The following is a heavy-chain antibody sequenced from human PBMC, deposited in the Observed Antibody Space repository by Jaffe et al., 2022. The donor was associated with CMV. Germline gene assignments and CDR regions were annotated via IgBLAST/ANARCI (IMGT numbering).Heavy chain of an antibody. J-gene: IGHJ5*02. D-gene: IGHD3-10*01. V-gene: IGHV3-48*03. CDR3: ARGTSRAHGSGTSWFDP. CDR2: ISSSGRTM. CDR1: GFTFSSYE. Sequence: EVQLVESGGGLVQPGGSLRLSCAASGFTFSSYEMNWVRQAPGKGLEWVSYISSSGRTMYYADSVKGRFTISRDNAENSLYLEMNSLRAEDTAVYYCARGTSRAHGSGTSWFDPWGQGTLVTASS.